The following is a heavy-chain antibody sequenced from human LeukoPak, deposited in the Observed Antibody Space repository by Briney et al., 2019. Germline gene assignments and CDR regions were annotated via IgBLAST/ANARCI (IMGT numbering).Heavy chain of an antibody. CDR3: AKDSSSGWYGSDY. D-gene: IGHD6-19*01. J-gene: IGHJ4*02. CDR1: GFTFDDYA. Sequence: TGGSLRLSCAASGFTFDDYAMHWVRQAPGKGLEWVSGISWNSGSIGYADSVKGRFTISRGNAKNSLYLQMNSLRAEDTALYYCAKDSSSGWYGSDYWGQGTLVTVSS. CDR2: ISWNSGSI. V-gene: IGHV3-9*01.